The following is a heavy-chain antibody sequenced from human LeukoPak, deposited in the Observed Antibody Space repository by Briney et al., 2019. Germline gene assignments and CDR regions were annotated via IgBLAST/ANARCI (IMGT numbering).Heavy chain of an antibody. J-gene: IGHJ6*03. D-gene: IGHD3-10*01. V-gene: IGHV3-21*01. CDR3: ARPSFYGSGSYYNRYYMDV. CDR1: GFTFSSYS. Sequence: KTGGSLRRSCAASGFTFSSYSMKWVRQAPGKGLEWVSSISSSSSYIHYAYSVKGRITISRDNAKNSLYLQMNSLRDEDTAVYYCARPSFYGSGSYYNRYYMDVWGKGTTVTVSS. CDR2: ISSSSSYI.